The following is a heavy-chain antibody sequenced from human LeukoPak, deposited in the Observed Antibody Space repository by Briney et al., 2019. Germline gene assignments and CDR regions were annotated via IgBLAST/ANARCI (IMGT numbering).Heavy chain of an antibody. D-gene: IGHD4-17*01. CDR1: GFTFSSYA. Sequence: GRSLRLSCAASGFTFSSYAMHWVRQAPGKGLEWVAVISYDGSNKYYADSVKGRFTISRDNSKNTLYLQMNSLRAEDTAVYYCARVLYGDSLSTFDNWGQGTLVTVSS. CDR2: ISYDGSNK. V-gene: IGHV3-30*04. J-gene: IGHJ4*02. CDR3: ARVLYGDSLSTFDN.